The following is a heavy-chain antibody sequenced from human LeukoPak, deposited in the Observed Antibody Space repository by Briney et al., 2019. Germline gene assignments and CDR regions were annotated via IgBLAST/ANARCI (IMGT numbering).Heavy chain of an antibody. CDR2: ISYDGSNK. V-gene: IGHV3-30-3*01. D-gene: IGHD3-10*01. J-gene: IGHJ4*02. CDR3: ARSSRPAGAFDY. Sequence: PGRSLRLSCAASGFTFSSYAMHWVSQAPGKGLEWVAVISYDGSNKYYADSVKGRFTISRDNSKNTLYLQMNSLRAEDTAVYYCARSSRPAGAFDYWGQGTLVTVSS. CDR1: GFTFSSYA.